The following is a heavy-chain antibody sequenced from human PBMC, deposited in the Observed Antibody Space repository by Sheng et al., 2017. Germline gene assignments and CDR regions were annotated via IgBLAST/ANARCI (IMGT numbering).Heavy chain of an antibody. CDR3: ARDPSIAARPYNWFDP. J-gene: IGHJ5*02. V-gene: IGHV4-39*07. CDR2: IYYSGST. D-gene: IGHD6-6*01. CDR1: GGSISSSSYY. Sequence: QLQLQESGPGLVKPSETLSLTCTVSGGSISSSSYYWGWIRQPPGKGLEWIGSIYYSGSTYYNPSLKSRVTISVDTSKNQFSLKLSSVTAADTAVYYCARDPSIAARPYNWFDPLGPRGTLVTV.